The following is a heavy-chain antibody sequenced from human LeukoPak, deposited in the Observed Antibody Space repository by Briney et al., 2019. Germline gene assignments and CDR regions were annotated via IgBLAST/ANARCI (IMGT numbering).Heavy chain of an antibody. CDR2: IKSKIDGGTT. Sequence: GGSLRLSCAASGFTFSNAWMSWVRQAPGKGLEWVGRIKSKIDGGTTDYAAPVKGRFTISRDDSKNMLYLRMNSLKTEDTAVYYCTTDRGPHPRWGQGTMVTVSS. V-gene: IGHV3-15*01. CDR1: GFTFSNAW. CDR3: TTDRGPHPR. J-gene: IGHJ3*01.